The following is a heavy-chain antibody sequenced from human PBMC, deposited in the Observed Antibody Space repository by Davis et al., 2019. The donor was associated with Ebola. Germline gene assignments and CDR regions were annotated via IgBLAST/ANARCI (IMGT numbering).Heavy chain of an antibody. V-gene: IGHV4-39*01. CDR2: IYYSGST. CDR1: GVSISSSSYY. Sequence: MPSETLSLTCTVSGVSISSSSYYWVWIRQPPGKGLEWIGSIYYSGSTYYNPSLKSRVTISEDTSKNQFSLKLSSVTAADTAVYYCARQRGEDYYDSSGYYSYYFDYWGQGTLVTVSS. CDR3: ARQRGEDYYDSSGYYSYYFDY. D-gene: IGHD3-22*01. J-gene: IGHJ4*02.